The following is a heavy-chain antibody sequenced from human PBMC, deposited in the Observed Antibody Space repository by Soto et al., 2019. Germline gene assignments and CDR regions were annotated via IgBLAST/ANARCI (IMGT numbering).Heavy chain of an antibody. CDR2: ISAYNGNT. D-gene: IGHD3-22*01. Sequence: ASVKVSCKASGYTFTSYGISWVRQAPGQGLEWMGWISAYNGNTSYAQKLQGRVTMTTDTSTSTAYMELRSLRSDDTAVYYCARGYIYYDSSGYYWPYWGQGTLVTVSS. CDR3: ARGYIYYDSSGYYWPY. V-gene: IGHV1-18*01. J-gene: IGHJ4*02. CDR1: GYTFTSYG.